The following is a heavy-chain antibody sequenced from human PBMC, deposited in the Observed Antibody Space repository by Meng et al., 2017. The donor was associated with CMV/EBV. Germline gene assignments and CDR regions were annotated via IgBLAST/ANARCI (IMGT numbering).Heavy chain of an antibody. D-gene: IGHD2-21*02. CDR2: IIPIFGTA. V-gene: IGHV1-69*12. CDR1: GGTYSSYA. J-gene: IGHJ4*02. CDR3: AVTYCGGDCYLGSSDY. Sequence: QVHLVQSGAVVEKPGSSVKVSCTASGGTYSSYAISWVRQVPGQGLEWMGGIIPIFGTANYAQKFQGRVTITADESTSTAYMELSSLRSEDTAVYYCAVTYCGGDCYLGSSDYWGQGTLVTVSS.